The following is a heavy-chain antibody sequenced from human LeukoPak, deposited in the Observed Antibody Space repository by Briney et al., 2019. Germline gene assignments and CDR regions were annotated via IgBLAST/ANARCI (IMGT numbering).Heavy chain of an antibody. CDR2: IYYSGST. J-gene: IGHJ4*02. CDR1: GGSISSYY. V-gene: IGHV4-59*08. CDR3: ARHGVYSISWYNFDY. Sequence: SETLSLTCTVSGGSISSYYWSWIRQPPGKGLEWIGYIYYSGSTNYNPSLKSRVTISVDTSKNQFSLKLSSVTAADTAVYYCARHGVYSISWYNFDYWGQGTLVTVSS. D-gene: IGHD6-13*01.